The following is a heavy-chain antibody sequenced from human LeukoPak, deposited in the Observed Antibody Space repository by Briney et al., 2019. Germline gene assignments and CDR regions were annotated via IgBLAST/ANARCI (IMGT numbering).Heavy chain of an antibody. CDR3: ARIRGGGYYYYYYMDV. D-gene: IGHD2-15*01. V-gene: IGHV4-38-2*02. Sequence: SETLSLTCTVSGYSISSGYYWGWIRQPPGKGLEWIGSIYHSGSTYYNPSLKSRVTISVDTSKNQFSLKLSSVTAADTAVYYCARIRGGGYYYYYYMDVWGKGTTVTVSS. CDR2: IYHSGST. J-gene: IGHJ6*03. CDR1: GYSISSGYY.